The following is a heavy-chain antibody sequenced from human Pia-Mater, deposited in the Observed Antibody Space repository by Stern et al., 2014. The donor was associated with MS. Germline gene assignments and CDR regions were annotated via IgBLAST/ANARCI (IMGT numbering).Heavy chain of an antibody. D-gene: IGHD6-25*01. CDR3: ARGRGSF. Sequence: VQLQESGPGLVKPSETLSLTCNVSGVSLNNYYWSWIRQPPGKGLEWIGYAHNNGSTNYSPSLRGRVTISLDTSRNQFSLNLISVTAADTAVYFCARGRGSFWGQGSLVTVSS. CDR2: AHNNGST. V-gene: IGHV4-59*01. J-gene: IGHJ4*02. CDR1: GVSLNNYY.